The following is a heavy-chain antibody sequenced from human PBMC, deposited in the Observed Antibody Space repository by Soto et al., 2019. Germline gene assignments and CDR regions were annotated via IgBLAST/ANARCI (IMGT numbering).Heavy chain of an antibody. CDR1: GYTFTTYG. V-gene: IGHV1-18*01. CDR2: ISAYNANT. CDR3: ARGPDAFDI. Sequence: ASVKVSCKASGYTFTTYGSSCVGQAPGQWREWMGCISAYNANTNYAQKLQGRVTMTTDTSTRTAYMEPRSLRSDDTAVYYCARGPDAFDIWGQGTMVNVS. J-gene: IGHJ3*02.